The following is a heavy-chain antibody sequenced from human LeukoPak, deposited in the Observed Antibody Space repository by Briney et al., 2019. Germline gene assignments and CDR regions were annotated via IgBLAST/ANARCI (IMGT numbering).Heavy chain of an antibody. J-gene: IGHJ4*02. CDR2: IWYDGNNK. Sequence: PGRSLRLSCAASGFTFSSYGMHWVRQAPGKGLEWVAGIWYDGNNKYYADSVKGRFAISRDNSKNTLYVQMNSLRAEDTAVYYCARDSCRGDCYPFDYWGQGTLVIVSS. V-gene: IGHV3-33*01. CDR1: GFTFSSYG. CDR3: ARDSCRGDCYPFDY. D-gene: IGHD2-21*02.